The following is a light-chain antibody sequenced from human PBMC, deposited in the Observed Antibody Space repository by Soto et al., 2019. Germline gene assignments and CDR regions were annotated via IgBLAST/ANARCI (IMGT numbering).Light chain of an antibody. CDR2: GAS. J-gene: IGKJ5*01. CDR3: QQYNNWPPVT. V-gene: IGKV3-15*01. Sequence: EVVMTQSPATLSVSPGERATLSCRASQSVGSNLAWYQQKPGQAPRLLIYGASTRATGIPARFSGSGSGTEFTLTISSLQSEDFAIYYCQQYNNWPPVTFGQGTRLEIK. CDR1: QSVGSN.